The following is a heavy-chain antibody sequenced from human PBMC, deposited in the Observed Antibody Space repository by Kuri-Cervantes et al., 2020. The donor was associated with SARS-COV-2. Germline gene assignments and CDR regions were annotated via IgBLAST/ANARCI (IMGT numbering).Heavy chain of an antibody. Sequence: GESLKISCAASGFTFSSYAMSWVRQAPGKGLEWVSAISGSGGSTYYADSVKGRFTISRDNSKNTLFLQMNSLRVEDTAVYYCAKDLGYGGNSAGYGMDVWGQGTTVTVSS. CDR1: GFTFSSYA. D-gene: IGHD4-23*01. J-gene: IGHJ6*02. V-gene: IGHV3-23*01. CDR3: AKDLGYGGNSAGYGMDV. CDR2: ISGSGGST.